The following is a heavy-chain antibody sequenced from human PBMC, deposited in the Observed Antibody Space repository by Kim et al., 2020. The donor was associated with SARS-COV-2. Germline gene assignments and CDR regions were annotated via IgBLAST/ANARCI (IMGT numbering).Heavy chain of an antibody. CDR1: GGSVSSGSYY. J-gene: IGHJ6*02. D-gene: IGHD5-12*01. CDR2: IYYSGST. CDR3: ASTEYSDYYGMDV. V-gene: IGHV4-61*01. Sequence: SETLSLTCTVSGGSVSSGSYYWSWIRQPPGKGLEWIGYIYYSGSTNYNPSLKSRVTISVDTSKNQFSLKLSSVTAADTAVYYCASTEYSDYYGMDVWGQG.